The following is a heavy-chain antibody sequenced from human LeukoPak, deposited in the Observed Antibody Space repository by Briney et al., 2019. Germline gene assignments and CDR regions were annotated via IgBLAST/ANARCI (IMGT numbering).Heavy chain of an antibody. D-gene: IGHD3-3*01. CDR2: ISSSSSTI. V-gene: IGHV3-48*02. Sequence: PGGSLRLSCAASGFTFSSYAMSWVRQAPGKGLEWVSYISSSSSTIYYADSVKGRFTISRDNAKNSLYLQMNSLRDEDTAVYYCAKDLPQYYDFWSGYYGGFDYWGQGTLVTVSS. J-gene: IGHJ4*02. CDR3: AKDLPQYYDFWSGYYGGFDY. CDR1: GFTFSSYA.